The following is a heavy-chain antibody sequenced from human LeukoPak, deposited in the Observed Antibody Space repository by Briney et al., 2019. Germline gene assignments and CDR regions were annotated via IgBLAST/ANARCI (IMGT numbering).Heavy chain of an antibody. CDR1: GFTFSSYW. CDR3: ASSGSYGYGMDV. CDR2: IKQDGSEK. Sequence: PGGSLRLSCAVTGFTFSSYWMIWVRQAPGKGLEWVANIKQDGSEKYYVDSVMGRFIISRDNAKNSLYLQMNSLRAEDTAVYYCASSGSYGYGMDVWGKGTTVSVSS. V-gene: IGHV3-7*03. J-gene: IGHJ6*04. D-gene: IGHD3-10*01.